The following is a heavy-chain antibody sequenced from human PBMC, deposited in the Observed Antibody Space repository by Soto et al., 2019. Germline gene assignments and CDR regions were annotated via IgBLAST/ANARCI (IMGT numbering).Heavy chain of an antibody. CDR3: AREGTTVTTRDAFDI. D-gene: IGHD4-17*01. CDR2: IYYSGST. CDR1: GGSISSGGYY. V-gene: IGHV4-31*03. J-gene: IGHJ3*02. Sequence: QVQLQESGPGLVKPSQTLSLTCTVSGGSISSGGYYWSWIRQHPGKGLEWIGYIYYSGSTYYNPSLKSRVTTSVDTSKNQFSLKLSSVTAADTAVYYCAREGTTVTTRDAFDIWGQGTMVTVSS.